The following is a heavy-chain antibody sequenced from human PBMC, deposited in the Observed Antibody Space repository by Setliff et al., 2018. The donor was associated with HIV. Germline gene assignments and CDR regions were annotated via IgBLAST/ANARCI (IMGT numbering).Heavy chain of an antibody. CDR2: IYYSGST. CDR1: AGSIRSSTYY. V-gene: IGHV4-39*01. Sequence: SSETLSLTCTVSAGSIRSSTYYWAWIRQPPGKGLEWIGTIYYSGSTYYNPSLKSRATISVDTSKNQFSLKLSSVTAADTAVYYCIIAYSSGWLAPMGFDSWGQGTRVTVS. CDR3: IIAYSSGWLAPMGFDS. J-gene: IGHJ4*02. D-gene: IGHD6-19*01.